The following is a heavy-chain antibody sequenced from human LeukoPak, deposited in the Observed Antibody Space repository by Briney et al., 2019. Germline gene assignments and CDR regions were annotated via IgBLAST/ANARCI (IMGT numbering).Heavy chain of an antibody. V-gene: IGHV3-23*01. Sequence: GGSLLLSCAASGFTFSSYAMSWVRQAPGKGLEWVSAISGSGGSTYNADSVKGRFTISRDNSKNTLYLQMNSLRAEDTAVYYCAKDSSPHYYDSSGYEDYWGQGTLVTVSS. J-gene: IGHJ4*02. CDR1: GFTFSSYA. D-gene: IGHD3-22*01. CDR2: ISGSGGST. CDR3: AKDSSPHYYDSSGYEDY.